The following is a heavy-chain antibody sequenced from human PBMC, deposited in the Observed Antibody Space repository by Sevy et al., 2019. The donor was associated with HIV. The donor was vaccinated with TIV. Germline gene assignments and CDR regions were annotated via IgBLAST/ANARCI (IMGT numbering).Heavy chain of an antibody. CDR1: GFTFSSYS. D-gene: IGHD5-18*01. V-gene: IGHV3-21*01. J-gene: IGHJ6*03. CDR3: ARDGDTAMGTPDYYYYMDV. CDR2: LSSSSSYI. Sequence: GGSLRLSCAASGFTFSSYSMNWVRLAPGKGLEWVSSLSSSSSYIDYADSVKGRFTISQDNTKNCLYLQMNSLRAEDTAVYYCARDGDTAMGTPDYYYYMDVWGKGTTVTVSS.